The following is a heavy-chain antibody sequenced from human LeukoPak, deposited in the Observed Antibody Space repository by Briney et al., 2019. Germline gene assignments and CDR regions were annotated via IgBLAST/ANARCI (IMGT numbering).Heavy chain of an antibody. J-gene: IGHJ4*02. CDR1: GFTFSSYE. CDR2: ISSSGSII. Sequence: PVGSLRLSCAASGFTFSSYEMNWVRQAPGKGLEWVSYISSSGSIIYYADSVKGRFTISRDNAKNSLYLQMNSLRAEDTAVYYCARGPHSSGYMGGRWGQGTLVTVSS. D-gene: IGHD6-19*01. V-gene: IGHV3-48*03. CDR3: ARGPHSSGYMGGR.